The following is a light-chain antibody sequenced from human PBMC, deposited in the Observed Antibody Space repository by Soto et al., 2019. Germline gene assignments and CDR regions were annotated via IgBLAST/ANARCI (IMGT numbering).Light chain of an antibody. CDR3: KQYGSETT. V-gene: IGKV3-20*01. J-gene: IGKJ1*01. Sequence: EIVLTQSPGTLSLSPGDRATLSCRASQSVPNNYVAWYQQKSGQAPRPLMFGASFRAADVPDRFSGSESGTDFTLTISKLAPEDFVVYHCKQYGSETTFGKGTKVEI. CDR1: QSVPNNY. CDR2: GAS.